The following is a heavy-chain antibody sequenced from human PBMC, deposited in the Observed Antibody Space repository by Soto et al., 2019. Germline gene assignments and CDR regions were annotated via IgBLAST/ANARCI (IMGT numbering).Heavy chain of an antibody. CDR3: ARPGIAVAVGTLDY. CDR1: GYTFTSYD. V-gene: IGHV1-8*01. J-gene: IGHJ4*02. D-gene: IGHD6-19*01. CDR2: MNPSTGNT. Sequence: ASVKVSCKASGYTFTSYDIIWVRQATGQGLEWMGWMNPSTGNTDSAEKFQGRLTMTRNTSISTVYMELSSLSSEDTAVYYCARPGIAVAVGTLDYWGQGTLVTVSS.